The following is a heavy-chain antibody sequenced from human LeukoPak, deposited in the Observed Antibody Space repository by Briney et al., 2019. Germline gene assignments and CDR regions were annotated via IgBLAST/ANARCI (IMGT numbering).Heavy chain of an antibody. CDR2: IWYDGSNK. D-gene: IGHD3-10*01. V-gene: IGHV3-33*06. J-gene: IGHJ4*02. CDR3: AKGALLWFGELLYFDY. CDR1: GFTFSSYG. Sequence: GGSLRLACAASGFTFSSYGMHWVRQALGKGLEWVAVIWYDGSNKYYADSVKGRFTISRDNSKNTLYLQMNSLRAEDTAVYYCAKGALLWFGELLYFDYWGQGTLVTVSS.